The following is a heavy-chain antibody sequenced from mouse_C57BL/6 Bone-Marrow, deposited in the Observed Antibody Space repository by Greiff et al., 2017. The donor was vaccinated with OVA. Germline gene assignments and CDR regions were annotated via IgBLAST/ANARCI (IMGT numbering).Heavy chain of an antibody. CDR1: GYTFTDYY. CDR2: INPYNGGT. CDR3: ARGGGYPDYAMDY. J-gene: IGHJ4*01. Sequence: EVQLQQSGPVLVKPGASVKMSCKASGYTFTDYYMNWVKQSHGKSLEWIGVINPYNGGTSYNQKFKGKATLTVDKSSSTAYMELNSLTSEDSAVYYCARGGGYPDYAMDYWGQGTSVTVSS. V-gene: IGHV1-19*01. D-gene: IGHD2-2*01.